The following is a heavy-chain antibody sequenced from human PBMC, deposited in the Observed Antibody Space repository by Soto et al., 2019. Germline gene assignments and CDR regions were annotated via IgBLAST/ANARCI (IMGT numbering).Heavy chain of an antibody. CDR2: IIPIFGTA. J-gene: IGHJ3*01. Sequence: SVKVSCKASGGTFSSYAISWVRQAPGQGLEWMGGIIPIFGTANYAQKFQGRVTITADESTSTAYMELSSLRSEDTAVYYCARDARRTYDSSGYSRGAYDFWGQGTMDT. D-gene: IGHD3-22*01. CDR1: GGTFSSYA. V-gene: IGHV1-69*13. CDR3: ARDARRTYDSSGYSRGAYDF.